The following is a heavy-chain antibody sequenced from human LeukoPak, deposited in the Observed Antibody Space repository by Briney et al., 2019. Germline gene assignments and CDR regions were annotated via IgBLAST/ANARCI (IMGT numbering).Heavy chain of an antibody. CDR2: ISSNGGST. CDR3: VKDLRYSGYDYEGD. J-gene: IGHJ4*02. Sequence: GGSLRLSCSASGFTFSSYGMHWVRQAPGKGLEYVSAISSNGGSTYYADSVKGRFTISRDNSKNTLYLQMSSLRAEDAAVYYCVKDLRYSGYDYEGDWGQGTLVTVSS. V-gene: IGHV3-64D*06. CDR1: GFTFSSYG. D-gene: IGHD5-12*01.